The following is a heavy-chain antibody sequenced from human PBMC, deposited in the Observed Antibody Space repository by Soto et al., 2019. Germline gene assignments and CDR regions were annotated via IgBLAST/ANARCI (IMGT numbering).Heavy chain of an antibody. Sequence: PGGPLRLSCAAAGFTFSSYSMHWVRQAPGKGLEWVSSISSSSSYIYYAGSVKGRFTISRDNAKNSLYLQMNSLRAEDTAVYYCARGRGLGYCSGGSCWWDIWGQGTMVTVSS. CDR2: ISSSSSYI. CDR3: ARGRGLGYCSGGSCWWDI. J-gene: IGHJ3*02. CDR1: GFTFSSYS. D-gene: IGHD2-15*01. V-gene: IGHV3-21*01.